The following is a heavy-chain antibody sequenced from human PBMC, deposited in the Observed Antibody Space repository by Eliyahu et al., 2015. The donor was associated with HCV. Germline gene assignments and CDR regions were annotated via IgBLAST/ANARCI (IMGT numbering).Heavy chain of an antibody. CDR3: ARADRPGWLRLPWFDP. CDR1: GXSFXGYY. Sequence: QVQLQQWGAGXLKPSXTLSLTCXVXGXSFXGYYWSWIRXPPGKGLEWIGEINHSGSTNYNPSLKSRVTISVDTSKNQFSLKLSSVTAADTAVYYCARADRPGWLRLPWFDPWGQGTLVTVSS. J-gene: IGHJ5*02. CDR2: INHSGST. D-gene: IGHD5-12*01. V-gene: IGHV4-34*01.